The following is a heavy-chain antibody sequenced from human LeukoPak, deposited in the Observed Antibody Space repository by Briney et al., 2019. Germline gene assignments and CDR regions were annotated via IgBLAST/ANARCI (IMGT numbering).Heavy chain of an antibody. CDR2: ISSSSSTI. CDR3: ARNLPAADY. CDR1: GFTFSSYS. J-gene: IGHJ4*02. Sequence: RGSLRLSCAASGFTFSSYSMNWVRQAPGKGLEWVSYISSSSSTIYYADSVKGRFTISRDNAKNSLYLQMNSLRAEDTAVYYCARNLPAADYWGQGTLVTVSS. V-gene: IGHV3-48*04. D-gene: IGHD2-2*01.